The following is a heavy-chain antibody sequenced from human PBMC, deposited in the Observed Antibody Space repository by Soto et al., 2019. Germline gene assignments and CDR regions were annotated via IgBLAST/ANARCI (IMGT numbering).Heavy chain of an antibody. CDR2: VYYSGST. V-gene: IGHV4-39*01. J-gene: IGHJ5*01. CDR1: GVSISNTSYY. D-gene: IGHD1-26*01. Sequence: SETLSLTCTVSGVSISNTSYYWAWIRQPPGKGQEWIGNVYYSGSTFYNPSLKSRVTISVNTSKNQFSLKLVSVTAADTAVYYXXXNEWEXXXXFDSXGQGTLVTVSS. CDR3: XXNEWEXXXXFDS.